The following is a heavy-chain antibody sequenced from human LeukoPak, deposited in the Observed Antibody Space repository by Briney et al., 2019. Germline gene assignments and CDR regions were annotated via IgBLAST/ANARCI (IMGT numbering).Heavy chain of an antibody. J-gene: IGHJ4*02. CDR2: ISTNGGST. CDR1: GFSFSTYG. CDR3: ATDRTDYYDSSGYYSYFDY. V-gene: IGHV3-64*04. Sequence: GGSLRLSCSASGFSFSTYGMHWVRQAPGKGLEYVSGISTNGGSTYYADSVKGRFAISRDNSKNTVYFQMSSLRSEDTAVYYCATDRTDYYDSSGYYSYFDYWGQGTLVTVSS. D-gene: IGHD3-22*01.